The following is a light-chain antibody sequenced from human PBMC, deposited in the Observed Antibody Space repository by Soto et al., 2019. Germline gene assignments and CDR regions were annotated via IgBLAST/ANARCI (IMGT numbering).Light chain of an antibody. V-gene: IGKV3-20*01. CDR2: SAS. CDR1: QSVNIN. CDR3: QQHGSSPIT. J-gene: IGKJ5*01. Sequence: EIVMTQSPATLSVSPGERATLSCRASQSVNINLAWYQQKPGQTPRLLVYSASNRATGIPDRFSGSGSGTDFTLTISRLEPEDFAVYYCQQHGSSPITFGQGTRLEIK.